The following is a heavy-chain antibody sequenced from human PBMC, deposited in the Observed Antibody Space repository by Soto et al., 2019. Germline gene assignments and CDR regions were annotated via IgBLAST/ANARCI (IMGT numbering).Heavy chain of an antibody. CDR3: ARLTVSQYSGDDCSHFDY. Sequence: EVQLVESGGGLVKPGGSLRLSCAASGFTFSSYSMNWVRQAPGKGLEWVSSISSSSSYIYYADSVKGRFTISRDNAKNSLYLQMNSLRAEDTAVYYCARLTVSQYSGDDCSHFDYWGQGTLVTVSS. J-gene: IGHJ4*02. CDR2: ISSSSSYI. V-gene: IGHV3-21*01. CDR1: GFTFSSYS. D-gene: IGHD2-21*02.